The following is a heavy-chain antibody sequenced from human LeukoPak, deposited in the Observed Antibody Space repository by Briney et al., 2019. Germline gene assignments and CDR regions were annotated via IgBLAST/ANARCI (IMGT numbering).Heavy chain of an antibody. CDR1: EYTFTDYY. Sequence: ASVKVSCTASEYTFTDYYMHWVRQAPGHGLEWMGWINPNSGGTNYAQKFQGRVTMTRDTSISTAYMELSRLRSDDTAVYYCARDGIYCSGSSCYPVEIDYWGQGTLVTVSS. CDR3: ARDGIYCSGSSCYPVEIDY. CDR2: INPNSGGT. J-gene: IGHJ4*02. D-gene: IGHD2-15*01. V-gene: IGHV1-2*02.